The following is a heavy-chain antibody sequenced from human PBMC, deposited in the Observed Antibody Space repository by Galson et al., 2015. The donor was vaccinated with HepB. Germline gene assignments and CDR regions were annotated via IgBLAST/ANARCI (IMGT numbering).Heavy chain of an antibody. V-gene: IGHV4-61*01. J-gene: IGHJ4*02. Sequence: SETLSLTCSVSGASVSSGNYYWHWMRQPPGKGLEWIAYISYSGTTDYNPSLKSRVTISVDTSKNQFSLKVNSMTAADTAVYFCSTGHNWGQGTLVTVSS. CDR2: ISYSGTT. CDR1: GASVSSGNYY. CDR3: STGHN.